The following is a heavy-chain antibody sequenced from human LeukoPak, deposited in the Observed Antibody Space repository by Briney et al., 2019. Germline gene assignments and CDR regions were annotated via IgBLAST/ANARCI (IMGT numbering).Heavy chain of an antibody. CDR2: IYYTGST. J-gene: IGHJ4*02. CDR1: GGSISSSSYY. Sequence: SDTLSLTCTVSGGSISSSSYYWGWIRQPPGKGLEWIGTIYYTGSTYYNPSLKSRVTISVDTYKNQCSLKVTSVTAADTAVYYCARRRGWYPVDYWGQGTLVTVSS. CDR3: ARRRGWYPVDY. D-gene: IGHD6-19*01. V-gene: IGHV4-39*01.